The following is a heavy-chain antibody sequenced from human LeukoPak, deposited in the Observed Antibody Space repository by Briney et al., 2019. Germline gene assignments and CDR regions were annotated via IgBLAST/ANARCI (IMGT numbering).Heavy chain of an antibody. CDR3: ARDRDDILTGFLNY. Sequence: GGSLRLSCAASGFTFRSYAMHWVRQAPGKGLEGVAVISYDGSNKYYADSVKGRFTISRDNSKNTLYLQMNSLRAEETAVYYCARDRDDILTGFLNYWGQGTLVTVSS. CDR1: GFTFRSYA. J-gene: IGHJ4*02. CDR2: ISYDGSNK. D-gene: IGHD3-9*01. V-gene: IGHV3-30*04.